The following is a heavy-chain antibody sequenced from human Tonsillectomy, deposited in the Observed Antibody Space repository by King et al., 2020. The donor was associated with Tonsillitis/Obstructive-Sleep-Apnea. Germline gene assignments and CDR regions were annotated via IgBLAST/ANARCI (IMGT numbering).Heavy chain of an antibody. D-gene: IGHD3-22*01. CDR2: SRPYNGDT. CDR1: GYTFTNYD. Sequence: QLVQSGAEVKKPGASVKVSCKASGYTFTNYDITWVRQAPGQGLEWMGWSRPYNGDTNYAQKLQGRVTMTSDTSTSTAYMGLRSLGSDDTAVYYCARDYYERSRYSHGYFQHWGQGTLVTVSS. CDR3: ARDYYERSRYSHGYFQH. V-gene: IGHV1-18*01. J-gene: IGHJ1*01.